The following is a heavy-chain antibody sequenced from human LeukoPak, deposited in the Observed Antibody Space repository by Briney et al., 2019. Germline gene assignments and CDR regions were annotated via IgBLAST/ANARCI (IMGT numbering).Heavy chain of an antibody. D-gene: IGHD2-2*01. CDR3: ARDRMTGYCSSTSCYEGGYNWVDP. CDR1: GYSISSGYY. Sequence: PSETLSLTCTVSGYSISSGYYWGWIRQPPGKGLEWIGSIYHSGSTYYNPSLKSRVTISVDTSKNQFSLKLSSVTAADTAVYYCARDRMTGYCSSTSCYEGGYNWVDPWGQGNLVTVSS. J-gene: IGHJ5*02. CDR2: IYHSGST. V-gene: IGHV4-38-2*02.